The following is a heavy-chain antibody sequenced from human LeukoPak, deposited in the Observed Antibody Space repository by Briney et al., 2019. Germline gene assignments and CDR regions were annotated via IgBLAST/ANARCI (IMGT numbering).Heavy chain of an antibody. J-gene: IGHJ6*02. CDR3: ARYPSNYYYYGMDV. Sequence: GASVKVSCKASGYTFTSYDINWVRQATGQGLEWMGWMNPNSGNTGYAQKFQGRVTMTRNTSISTAYMELSSLRSEDTAVYYCARYPSNYYYYGMDVWGQGTTVTVSS. V-gene: IGHV1-8*01. CDR1: GYTFTSYD. CDR2: MNPNSGNT.